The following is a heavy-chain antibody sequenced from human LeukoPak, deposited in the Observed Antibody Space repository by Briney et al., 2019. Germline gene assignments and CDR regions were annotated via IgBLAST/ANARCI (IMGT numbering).Heavy chain of an antibody. CDR3: AKDLTRAAPGTIFGY. J-gene: IGHJ4*02. D-gene: IGHD6-13*01. V-gene: IGHV3-23*01. Sequence: PGGSLRLSCAASGFTFSSYGMSWVRQAPGKGLEWVSAVSGSDGSTYYADSVKGRFTISRDNSKNTLYLQMNSLRAEDTAVYYCAKDLTRAAPGTIFGYWGQGTLVTVSS. CDR2: VSGSDGST. CDR1: GFTFSSYG.